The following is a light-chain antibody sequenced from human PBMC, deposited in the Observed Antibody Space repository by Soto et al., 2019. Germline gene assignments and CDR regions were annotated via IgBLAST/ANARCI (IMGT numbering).Light chain of an antibody. CDR1: QNVSSRY. V-gene: IGKV3-20*01. Sequence: IVLTQSPGTLSLSPGERATLSCRASQNVSSRYLAWYHHKPGQAPRPLIYGSSARATAIPDRFSGSGSGTDFTLTISRLEPEYVEVYYCQQYGSSPWTFGRGTKVEIK. J-gene: IGKJ1*01. CDR3: QQYGSSPWT. CDR2: GSS.